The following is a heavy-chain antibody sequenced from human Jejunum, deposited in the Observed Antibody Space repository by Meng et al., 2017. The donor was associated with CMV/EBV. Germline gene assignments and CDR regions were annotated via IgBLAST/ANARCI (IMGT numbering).Heavy chain of an antibody. CDR2: IKEDGSEK. CDR3: ARKRNSNWFDS. J-gene: IGHJ5*01. Sequence: CAASGFTFSNYWMTWVRQAPGKGLEWVANIKEDGSEKYFVDSVNGRFTISRDNAQNSLYLQMNSLRVADTAVYYCARKRNSNWFDSWGQGTLVTVSS. CDR1: GFTFSNYW. D-gene: IGHD4-11*01. V-gene: IGHV3-7*01.